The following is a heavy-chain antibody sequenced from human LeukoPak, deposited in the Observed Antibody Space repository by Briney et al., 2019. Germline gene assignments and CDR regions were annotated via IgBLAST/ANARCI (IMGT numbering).Heavy chain of an antibody. J-gene: IGHJ4*02. Sequence: TGGSLRLSCAASGFTFNNYAMSWVRQAPGKGLEWVSAIGANGGDTKYADSVKGRFTISRDNSKNTLYLQMNSLRVEDTAIYYCGRDRKLDYWGQGTLVTVSS. D-gene: IGHD1-14*01. CDR2: IGANGGDT. CDR1: GFTFNNYA. CDR3: GRDRKLDY. V-gene: IGHV3-23*01.